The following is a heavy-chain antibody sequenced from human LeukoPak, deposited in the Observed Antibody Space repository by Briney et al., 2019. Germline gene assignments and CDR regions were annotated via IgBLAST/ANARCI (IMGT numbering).Heavy chain of an antibody. CDR3: AKVSPVVPAAIDAFDI. J-gene: IGHJ3*02. Sequence: GGSLRLSCAASGFTLSSYAMSWVRQPPGKGLEWVSAISGSGGSTYYADSVKGRFTISRDNSKNTLYLQMNSLRAEDTAVYYGAKVSPVVPAAIDAFDIWGQGTMVTVSS. D-gene: IGHD2-2*01. CDR1: GFTLSSYA. V-gene: IGHV3-23*01. CDR2: ISGSGGST.